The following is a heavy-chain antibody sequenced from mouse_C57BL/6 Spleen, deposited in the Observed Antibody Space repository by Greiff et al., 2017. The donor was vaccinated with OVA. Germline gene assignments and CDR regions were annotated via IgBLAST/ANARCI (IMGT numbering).Heavy chain of an antibody. CDR2: IDPSDSYT. J-gene: IGHJ2*01. V-gene: IGHV1-50*01. D-gene: IGHD2-3*01. Sequence: QVQLQQPGAELVKPGASVKLSCKASGYTFTSYWMQWVKQRPGPGLEWIGEIDPSDSYTNYNQKFKGKATLTVDTSSSTAYMQLSSLTSEDSAVYYCARWGYYYFDYWGQGTTLTVSS. CDR1: GYTFTSYW. CDR3: ARWGYYYFDY.